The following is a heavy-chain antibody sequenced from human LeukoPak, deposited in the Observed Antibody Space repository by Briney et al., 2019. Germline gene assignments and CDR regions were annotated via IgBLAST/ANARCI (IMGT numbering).Heavy chain of an antibody. V-gene: IGHV3-48*04. Sequence: GGSLRLSCAASGFTFSSYGMHWVRQAPGKGLEWVSYISSSGSTIYYADSVKGRFTISRDNAKNSLYLQMNSLRAEDTAVYYCAREKRGYYFDYWGQGTLVTVSS. CDR3: AREKRGYYFDY. J-gene: IGHJ4*02. CDR1: GFTFSSYG. CDR2: ISSSGSTI. D-gene: IGHD3-10*01.